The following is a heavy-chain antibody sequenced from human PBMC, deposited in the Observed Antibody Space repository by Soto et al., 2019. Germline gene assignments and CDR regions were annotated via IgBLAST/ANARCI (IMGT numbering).Heavy chain of an antibody. CDR1: GFTFSSYG. V-gene: IGHV3-33*01. J-gene: IGHJ4*02. CDR3: ARDEILTGYYIPGY. D-gene: IGHD3-9*01. Sequence: GGSLRLSCAASGFTFSSYGMHWVRQAPGKGLEWVAVIWYDGSNKYYADSVKGRFTISRENSKNTLYLQMNSLRAEDTAVYYCARDEILTGYYIPGYWGQGTLVTVSS. CDR2: IWYDGSNK.